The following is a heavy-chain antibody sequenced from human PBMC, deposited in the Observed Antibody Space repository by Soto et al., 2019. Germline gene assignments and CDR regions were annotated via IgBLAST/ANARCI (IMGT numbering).Heavy chain of an antibody. CDR2: IEHDGSDK. CDR1: GFTFSSNG. J-gene: IGHJ6*02. D-gene: IGHD6-19*01. CDR3: EIDKWSSYRSGWGDYYYYYYGMDV. Sequence: GGALRLSCEASGFTFSSNGMTWVRQAPGKGLEWVAQIEHDGSDKYYVDSVKGRFTISRDNTQNSVYLQMNSLRTEDTAMYYYEIDKWSSYRSGWGDYYYYYYGMDVWGQGTTVTVSS. V-gene: IGHV3-7*01.